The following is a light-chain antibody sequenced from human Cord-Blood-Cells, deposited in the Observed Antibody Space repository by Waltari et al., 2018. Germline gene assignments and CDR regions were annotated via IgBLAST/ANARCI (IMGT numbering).Light chain of an antibody. CDR1: QSISSY. J-gene: IGKJ1*01. CDR2: AAS. Sequence: DIQMTQSPSSLSASVGDRVTITCRASQSISSYLNWYQQKPGKAPKLLIYAASSLQSGVPSRVSGSGSGTDVTLTISSLQPEDFATYYCQQSHSTPRTFGQGTKVEIK. CDR3: QQSHSTPRT. V-gene: IGKV1-39*01.